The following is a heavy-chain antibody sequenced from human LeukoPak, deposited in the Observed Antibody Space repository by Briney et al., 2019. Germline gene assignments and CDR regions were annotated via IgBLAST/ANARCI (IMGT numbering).Heavy chain of an antibody. D-gene: IGHD3-10*01. CDR2: IYPGDSNI. CDR1: GYSFNTYW. V-gene: IGHV5-51*01. CDR3: ARLPAGSTGWPDY. J-gene: IGHJ4*02. Sequence: GESLKISCKGSGYSFNTYWIGWLRQMPGKGLEWMGIIYPGDSNIRYSPSFQGQVTIFADKSISTAYLQWSSLKASDTAMYFCARLPAGSTGWPDYWGQGTLVIVSS.